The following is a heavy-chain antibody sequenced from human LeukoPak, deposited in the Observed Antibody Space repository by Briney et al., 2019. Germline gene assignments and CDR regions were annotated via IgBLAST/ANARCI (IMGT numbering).Heavy chain of an antibody. CDR2: IYHSGST. Sequence: SETLSLTCAVSGGSISRSNWWSWVRQPPGKGLEWIGEIYHSGSTNYNPSLKSRVTISVDKSKNQFSLKLSSVTAADTAVYYCARLFGYCSGGSCYPHYFDYWGQGTLVTVSS. CDR1: GGSISRSNW. J-gene: IGHJ4*02. V-gene: IGHV4-4*02. D-gene: IGHD2-15*01. CDR3: ARLFGYCSGGSCYPHYFDY.